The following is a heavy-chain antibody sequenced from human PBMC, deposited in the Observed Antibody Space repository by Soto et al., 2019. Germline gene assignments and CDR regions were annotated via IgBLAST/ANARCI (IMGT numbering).Heavy chain of an antibody. V-gene: IGHV4-39*01. CDR1: GGSISSSSYY. CDR2: IYYSGST. CDR3: ASRPYSSPFDY. D-gene: IGHD6-13*01. Sequence: PSETLSLTCTVSGGSISSSSYYWGWIRQPPGKGLEWIGSIYYSGSTYYNPSLKSRVTISVDTSKNQFSLKLSSVTAADTAVYYCASRPYSSPFDYWGQGTLVTVSS. J-gene: IGHJ4*02.